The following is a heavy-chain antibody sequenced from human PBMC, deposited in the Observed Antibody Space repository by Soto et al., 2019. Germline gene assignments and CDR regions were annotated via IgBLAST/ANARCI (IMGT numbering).Heavy chain of an antibody. CDR3: ARGPEGFLEFGLDY. J-gene: IGHJ4*02. D-gene: IGHD1-1*01. V-gene: IGHV4-4*07. CDR2: IYSGGST. Sequence: RKTAGKGLEWIGRIYSGGSTNYNPSLRSRVTVSADMSKNQFSLKLSSVTAADTAVYYCARGPEGFLEFGLDYWGQGPL.